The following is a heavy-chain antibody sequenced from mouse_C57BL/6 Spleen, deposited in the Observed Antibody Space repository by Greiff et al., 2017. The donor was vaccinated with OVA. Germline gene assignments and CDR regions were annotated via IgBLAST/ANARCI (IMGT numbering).Heavy chain of an antibody. CDR1: GYTFTDYE. J-gene: IGHJ1*03. CDR2: IDPETGGT. D-gene: IGHD1-1*01. Sequence: VQLQQSGAELVRPGASVTLSCKASGYTFTDYEMHWVKQTPVHGLEWIGAIDPETGGTAYNQKFKGKAILTAAKSSSTAYMELRSLTSEDSAVYYCTREGYYGSSYGYFDVWGTGTTVTVSS. CDR3: TREGYYGSSYGYFDV. V-gene: IGHV1-15*01.